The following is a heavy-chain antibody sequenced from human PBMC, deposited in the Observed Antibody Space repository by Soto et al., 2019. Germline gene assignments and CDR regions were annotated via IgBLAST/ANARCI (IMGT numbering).Heavy chain of an antibody. CDR2: INHSGST. V-gene: IGHV4-34*01. D-gene: IGHD1-26*01. CDR3: ARGGGSDSFDY. CDR1: GGSFSGYY. J-gene: IGHJ4*02. Sequence: SETLSLTCAVYGGSFSGYYWSWIRQPPGKGLEWIGEINHSGSTNYNPSLKSRLTLSIDRAKNQFSLNLNSMSAADRAVYFCARGGGSDSFDYWGQGILVTVSS.